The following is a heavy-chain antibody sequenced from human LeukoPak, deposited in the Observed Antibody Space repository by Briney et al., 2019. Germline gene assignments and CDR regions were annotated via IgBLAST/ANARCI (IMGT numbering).Heavy chain of an antibody. Sequence: GGSLRLSCAASGFTFSSYWMHWVRQAPGKGLVWVSRINSDGSSTSYADSVKGRFTIFRDNDKNTLYLQMNGLRAEDTAVYYCSSRYYYDSSGLRDYWGQGTLVTVSS. CDR2: INSDGSST. V-gene: IGHV3-74*01. D-gene: IGHD3-22*01. CDR1: GFTFSSYW. J-gene: IGHJ4*02. CDR3: SSRYYYDSSGLRDY.